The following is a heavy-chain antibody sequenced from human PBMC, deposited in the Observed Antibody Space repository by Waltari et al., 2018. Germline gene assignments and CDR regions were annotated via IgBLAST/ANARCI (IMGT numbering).Heavy chain of an antibody. CDR3: TRGPVAIFGFVMPFEH. CDR1: GFTFGEYA. D-gene: IGHD3-3*01. Sequence: EVQLVESGGGLVQPGRSLRLSCAVSGFTFGEYAMSWVRQAPGQGLGWVGLIRSKAYGGTTEYAASVKGRFTISRDDSKSIAFLQMNSLQTDDTAMYYCTRGPVAIFGFVMPFEHWGQGTLVTVTS. V-gene: IGHV3-49*04. J-gene: IGHJ4*02. CDR2: IRSKAYGGTT.